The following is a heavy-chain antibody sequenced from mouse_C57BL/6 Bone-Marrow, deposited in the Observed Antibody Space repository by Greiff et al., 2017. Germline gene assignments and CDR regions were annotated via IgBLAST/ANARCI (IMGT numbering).Heavy chain of an antibody. CDR2: IRNKANGYTT. V-gene: IGHV7-3*01. J-gene: IGHJ3*01. CDR3: ARSPYYYGSMWFAY. D-gene: IGHD1-1*01. Sequence: EVQGVESGGGLVQPGGSLSLSCAASGFTFTDYYMSWVRQPPGKALEWLGFIRNKANGYTTEYSASVKGRFTISRDNSQSSLYLQMNALRAEDSATYYCARSPYYYGSMWFAYWGQGTLVTVSA. CDR1: GFTFTDYY.